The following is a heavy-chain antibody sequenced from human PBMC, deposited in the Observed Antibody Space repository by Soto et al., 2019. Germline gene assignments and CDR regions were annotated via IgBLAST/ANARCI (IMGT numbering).Heavy chain of an antibody. J-gene: IGHJ6*02. D-gene: IGHD3-22*01. CDR2: IIPIFDIT. Sequence: GASVKVSCKASGGTFRSYSISWARQAPGQGLEWMGGIIPIFDITNYAQKFQGRVTITADESTSTAYMELSSLGSDDTAVYYCARPDEGGYSSNHHYYYALDVWGQGTTVTVSS. V-gene: IGHV1-69*13. CDR3: ARPDEGGYSSNHHYYYALDV. CDR1: GGTFRSYS.